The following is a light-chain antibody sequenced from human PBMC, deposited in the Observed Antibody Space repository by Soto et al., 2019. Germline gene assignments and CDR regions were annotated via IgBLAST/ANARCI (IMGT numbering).Light chain of an antibody. CDR2: RAS. V-gene: IGKV1-5*03. J-gene: IGKJ4*01. CDR1: QSISMW. CDR3: QHYSVYPLT. Sequence: DIQMTQSPSTLSASVGDRVTITCRASQSISMWLAWYQHKPGKAPNLLIYRASNLESGVPSRLSGSGSGTEFTLTISSLQPDDFATYYCQHYSVYPLTFGGGTKLEIK.